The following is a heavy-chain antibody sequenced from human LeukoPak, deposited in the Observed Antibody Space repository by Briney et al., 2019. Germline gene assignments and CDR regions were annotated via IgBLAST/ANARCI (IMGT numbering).Heavy chain of an antibody. J-gene: IGHJ1*01. D-gene: IGHD3-22*01. CDR3: ARQALFDSSGYYYLTPEYFQH. Sequence: PSETLSLTCTVSGGSISSSSYHWGWIRQPPGKGLEWIGTIYYSGSTYYSPSLKSRVTISVDRSKNQFSLKLSSVTAADTAVYYCARQALFDSSGYYYLTPEYFQHWGQGTLVTVSS. CDR1: GGSISSSSYH. CDR2: IYYSGST. V-gene: IGHV4-39*01.